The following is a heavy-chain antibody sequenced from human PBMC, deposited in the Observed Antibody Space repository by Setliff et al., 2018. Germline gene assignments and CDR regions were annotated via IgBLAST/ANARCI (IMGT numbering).Heavy chain of an antibody. Sequence: PGESLTISCKGSGYSFTDYWIGWVRQMPGEGLEWMGIIHPGNSDTVYSPSFQGQVTISADRSITTAYLQWSSLKASDTAIYYCARNRVALYDAFDIWGQGTMVTVSS. J-gene: IGHJ3*02. CDR1: GYSFTDYW. CDR3: ARNRVALYDAFDI. D-gene: IGHD5-12*01. CDR2: IHPGNSDT. V-gene: IGHV5-51*01.